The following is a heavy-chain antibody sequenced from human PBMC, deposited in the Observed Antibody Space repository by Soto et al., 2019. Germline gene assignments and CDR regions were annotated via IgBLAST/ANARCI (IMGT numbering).Heavy chain of an antibody. J-gene: IGHJ5*02. Sequence: SETLSLTCTVSGDSITDYYWSWIRQSPGKGLEWIGYIYYSGSASYNPSLKSRVTISVDTSKNQFSLKMTSVTTADTAVYYCARGRRNWFDPWGQGTLVTVSS. CDR3: ARGRRNWFDP. CDR1: GDSITDYY. V-gene: IGHV4-59*01. CDR2: IYYSGSA.